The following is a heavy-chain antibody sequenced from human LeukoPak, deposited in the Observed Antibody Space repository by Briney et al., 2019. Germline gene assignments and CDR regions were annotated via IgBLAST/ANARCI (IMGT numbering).Heavy chain of an antibody. D-gene: IGHD3-22*01. CDR2: INHSGST. J-gene: IGHJ4*02. Sequence: SETLSLTCAVYGGSFSGYYWSWIRQPPGKGLEWIGEINHSGSTNYNPSLKSRVTISVDTSKNQFSLKLSSVTAADTAVYYCARGPYYYDSSGYYCQYYFDYWGQGTLVTVSS. V-gene: IGHV4-34*01. CDR1: GGSFSGYY. CDR3: ARGPYYYDSSGYYCQYYFDY.